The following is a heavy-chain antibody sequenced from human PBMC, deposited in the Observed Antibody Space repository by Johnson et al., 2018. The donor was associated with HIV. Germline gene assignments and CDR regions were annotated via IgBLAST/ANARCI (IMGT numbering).Heavy chain of an antibody. CDR3: ARRFFPGITVSLDAFDI. CDR2: SNSDGSIT. Sequence: VQLVESGGGLVQPGGSLRLSCAASGLIFSRSWMHWVRQAPGKGLVWVSRSNSDGSITNYADSVKGRFTISRDKAKNTLYLELKSLRSEDKAVYYCARRFFPGITVSLDAFDIWGQGTMVTVSS. D-gene: IGHD6-19*01. J-gene: IGHJ3*02. CDR1: GLIFSRSW. V-gene: IGHV3-74*02.